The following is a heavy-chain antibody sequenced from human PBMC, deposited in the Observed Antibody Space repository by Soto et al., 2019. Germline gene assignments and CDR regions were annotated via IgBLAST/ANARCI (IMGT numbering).Heavy chain of an antibody. J-gene: IGHJ3*02. CDR3: ARDSQGISGYFAFDI. CDR1: GFTFSDYY. Sequence: GGSLRLSCAASGFTFSDYYMSWIRQAPGKGLEWVSYISSSSSYTNYADSVKGRFTISRDNAKNSLYLQMNSLRAEDTAVYYCARDSQGISGYFAFDIWGQGTMVTVSS. V-gene: IGHV3-11*06. CDR2: ISSSSSYT. D-gene: IGHD2-15*01.